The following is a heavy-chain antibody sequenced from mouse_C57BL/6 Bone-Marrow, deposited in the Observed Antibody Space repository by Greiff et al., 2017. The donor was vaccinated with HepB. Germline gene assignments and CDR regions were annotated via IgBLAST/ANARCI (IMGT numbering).Heavy chain of an antibody. CDR2: ISYDGSN. V-gene: IGHV3-6*01. CDR1: GYSITSGYY. Sequence: EVKLVESGPGLVKPSQSLSLTCSVTGYSITSGYYWNWIRQFPGNKLEWMGYISYDGSNNYNPSLKNRISITRDTSKNQFFLKLNSVTTEDTATYYCAREVIPALFITTVVAKAYWGQGTLVTVSA. D-gene: IGHD1-1*01. CDR3: AREVIPALFITTVVAKAY. J-gene: IGHJ3*01.